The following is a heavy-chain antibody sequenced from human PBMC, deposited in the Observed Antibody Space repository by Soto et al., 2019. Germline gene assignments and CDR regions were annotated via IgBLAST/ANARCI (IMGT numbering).Heavy chain of an antibody. Sequence: EVQLVESGGGLVKPGGSLRLSCAASGFTFSSYSMNWVRQAPGKGLEWVSSISSSSSYIYYADSVKGRFTISRDNAKNSXXLQMNSLRAADTAVYYCARPVLGYCSGGSCSAPDYWGQGTLVTVSS. J-gene: IGHJ4*02. CDR2: ISSSSSYI. V-gene: IGHV3-21*01. CDR3: ARPVLGYCSGGSCSAPDY. CDR1: GFTFSSYS. D-gene: IGHD2-15*01.